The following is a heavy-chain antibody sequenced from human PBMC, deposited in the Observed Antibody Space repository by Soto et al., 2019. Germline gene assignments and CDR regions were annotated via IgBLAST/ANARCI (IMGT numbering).Heavy chain of an antibody. D-gene: IGHD6-19*01. CDR3: ARDVLPGYSSGWYGY. J-gene: IGHJ4*02. Sequence: VASVKVSCKASGYTFTSYGISWVRQAPGQGLEWMGWISAYNGNTNYAQKLQGRVTMTTDTSTSTAYMELRGLRSDDTAVYYCARDVLPGYSSGWYGYWGQGTLVTVSS. V-gene: IGHV1-18*04. CDR1: GYTFTSYG. CDR2: ISAYNGNT.